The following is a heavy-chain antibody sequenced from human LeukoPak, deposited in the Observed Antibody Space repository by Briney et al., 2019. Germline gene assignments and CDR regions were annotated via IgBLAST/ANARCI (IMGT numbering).Heavy chain of an antibody. D-gene: IGHD1-26*01. V-gene: IGHV3-23*01. CDR3: AKVRSGSYYVGDY. Sequence: ASVKVSCKASGYTFSSYAMSWVRQAPGKGLEWVSAISGSGGSTYYADSVKGRFTISRDNSKNTLYLQMNSLRAEDTAVYYCAKVRSGSYYVGDYWGQGTLVTVSS. CDR1: GYTFSSYA. J-gene: IGHJ4*02. CDR2: ISGSGGST.